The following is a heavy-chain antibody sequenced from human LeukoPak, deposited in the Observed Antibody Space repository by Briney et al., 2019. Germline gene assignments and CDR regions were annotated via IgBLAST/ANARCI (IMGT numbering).Heavy chain of an antibody. CDR3: AKGSYYDSSGSFYFDY. V-gene: IGHV4-59*01. CDR2: MYYSGST. D-gene: IGHD3-22*01. CDR1: GGSISSYY. Sequence: PSETLSLTCTVSGGSISSYYWSWIRQPPGRGLEWIGYMYYSGSTNHNPSLKSRVTISVDTSKNQVSLKLSSVTAADTAVYYCAKGSYYDSSGSFYFDYWGQGTLVTVSS. J-gene: IGHJ4*02.